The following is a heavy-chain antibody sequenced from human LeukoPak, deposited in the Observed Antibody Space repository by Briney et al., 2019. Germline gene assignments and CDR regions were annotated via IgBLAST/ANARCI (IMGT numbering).Heavy chain of an antibody. J-gene: IGHJ4*02. CDR2: ISGSGGST. Sequence: ETLSLTCAVCGGSFSGYYWSWIRRPPGKGLEWVSAISGSGGSTYYADSVKGRFTISRDNSKNTLYLQMNSLRAEDTAVYYCAKVLTYYYDSSGYATDYWGQGTLVTVSS. CDR1: GGSFSGYY. V-gene: IGHV3-23*01. CDR3: AKVLTYYYDSSGYATDY. D-gene: IGHD3-22*01.